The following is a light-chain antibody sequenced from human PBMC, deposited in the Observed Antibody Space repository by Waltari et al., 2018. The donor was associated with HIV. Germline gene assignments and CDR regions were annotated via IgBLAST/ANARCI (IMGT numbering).Light chain of an antibody. CDR1: TLPKKY. CDR2: EDI. V-gene: IGLV3-10*01. CDR3: YSTESNGNHRV. Sequence: SYELTQPPSVSVSPGQTARITCSGDTLPKKYAHWYQQKSGQAPVLVIYEDIKRPSGIPERFSGSSSGTMAILTISGAQEEDEADYYCYSTESNGNHRVFGGGTKLTVL. J-gene: IGLJ3*02.